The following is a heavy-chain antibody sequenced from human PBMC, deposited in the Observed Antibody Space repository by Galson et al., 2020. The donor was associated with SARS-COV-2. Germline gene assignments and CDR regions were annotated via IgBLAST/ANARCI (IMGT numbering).Heavy chain of an antibody. Sequence: ASVKVSCQASRYTFTRYTMHWVRQDPGQRLEWMGWINAGNGNTKYSQNFQGRVTITRDTSASTAYMELSSLRSEDTAVYYCARDDGLGIPGDYWGQGTLVTVSS. J-gene: IGHJ4*02. D-gene: IGHD7-27*01. CDR2: INAGNGNT. CDR3: ARDDGLGIPGDY. V-gene: IGHV1-3*01. CDR1: RYTFTRYT.